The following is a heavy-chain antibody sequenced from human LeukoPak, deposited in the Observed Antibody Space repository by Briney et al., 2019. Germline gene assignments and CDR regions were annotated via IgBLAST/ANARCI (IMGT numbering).Heavy chain of an antibody. J-gene: IGHJ4*02. V-gene: IGHV3-21*01. CDR3: ARGYCSGGSCN. D-gene: IGHD2-15*01. CDR1: GFTFSSYG. Sequence: GGSLRLSGAASGFTFSSYGMNWVRQAPGKGLEWVSSISSSSSYIYYADSVKGRFTISRDNAKNSLYLQMNSLRAEDTAVYYCARGYCSGGSCNWGQGTLVTVSS. CDR2: ISSSSSYI.